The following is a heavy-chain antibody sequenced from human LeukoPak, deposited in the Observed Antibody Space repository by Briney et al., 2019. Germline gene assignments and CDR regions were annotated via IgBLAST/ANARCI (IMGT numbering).Heavy chain of an antibody. CDR2: ISSSSSTI. V-gene: IGHV3-48*04. Sequence: GGSLRLSCAASGFTFSSYSMNWVRQAPGKGLEWVSYISSSSSTIYYADSVKGRFTISRDNAKNSLYLQMNSLRAEDTAVYYCARDPPYGVPYFDYRGQGTLVTVSS. CDR3: ARDPPYGVPYFDY. CDR1: GFTFSSYS. D-gene: IGHD4-17*01. J-gene: IGHJ4*02.